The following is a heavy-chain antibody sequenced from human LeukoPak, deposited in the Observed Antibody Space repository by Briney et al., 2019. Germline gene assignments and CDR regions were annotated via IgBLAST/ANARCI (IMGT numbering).Heavy chain of an antibody. V-gene: IGHV5-51*01. CDR1: GYSFTSYW. CDR3: AKTQYYDTSGHAFDI. CDR2: IYPGDSDT. J-gene: IGHJ3*02. Sequence: GESLKISCKGSGYSFTSYWIGWVRQMPGKGLEWMGVIYPGDSDTRYSPSFQGQVTFSADKSINTAHLQWRSLKASDTAMYYCAKTQYYDTSGHAFDIWGRGTMVTVSS. D-gene: IGHD3-16*01.